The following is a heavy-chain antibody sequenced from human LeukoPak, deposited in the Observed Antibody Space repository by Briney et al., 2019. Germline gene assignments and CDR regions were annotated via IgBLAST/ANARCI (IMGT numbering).Heavy chain of an antibody. D-gene: IGHD2-21*02. J-gene: IGHJ4*02. CDR3: ARSPGDCQNFDY. V-gene: IGHV4-61*02. CDR1: GGSISSGSYY. Sequence: SETLSLTCTVSGGSISSGSYYWHWIRQPAGKGLEWIGRIYTRGSTNYNPSLNSRVTISVDTSKNQFSLRLSSVTAADTAVYYCARSPGDCQNFDYWGQGALVTVSS. CDR2: IYTRGST.